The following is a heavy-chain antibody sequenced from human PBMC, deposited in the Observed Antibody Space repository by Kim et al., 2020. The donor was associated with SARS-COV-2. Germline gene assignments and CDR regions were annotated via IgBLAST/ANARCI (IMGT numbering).Heavy chain of an antibody. D-gene: IGHD1-26*01. CDR2: FRYKANNYTT. V-gene: IGHV3-72*01. Sequence: GGSLRLSCAASGFTFSDHYMDWVRQPPGKGLEWVGRFRYKANNYTTEYSASVRGSFTISRDDSKNSLYLQMNSPKTEATAVYYCATVGTTTYVFDYSCQG. CDR1: GFTFSDHY. J-gene: IGHJ4*02. CDR3: ATVGTTTYVFDY.